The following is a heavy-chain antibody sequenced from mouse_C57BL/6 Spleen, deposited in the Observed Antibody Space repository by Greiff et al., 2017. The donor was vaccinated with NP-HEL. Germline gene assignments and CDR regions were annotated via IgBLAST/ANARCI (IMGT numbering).Heavy chain of an antibody. CDR1: GFTFSDYG. Sequence: EVNVVESGGGLVKPGGSLKLSCAASGFTFSDYGMHWVRQAPEKGLEWVAYISSGSSTIYYADTVKGRFTISRDNAKNTLFLQMTSLRSEDTAMYYCARGGRMYFDYWGQGTTLTVSS. V-gene: IGHV5-17*01. CDR3: ARGGRMYFDY. J-gene: IGHJ2*01. CDR2: ISSGSSTI.